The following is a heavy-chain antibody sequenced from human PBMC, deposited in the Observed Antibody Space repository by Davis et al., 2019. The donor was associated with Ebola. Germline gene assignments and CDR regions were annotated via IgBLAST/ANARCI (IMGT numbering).Heavy chain of an antibody. J-gene: IGHJ2*01. V-gene: IGHV5-51*01. D-gene: IGHD2-21*02. Sequence: GGSLRLSCKGSGYTFSSYWIGWVRQMPGKGLEWMGIIYPADFDTRYSPSFQGQVTISADKSINTAYLQWSSLKVSDTAIYYCARSRGRVVVTADWYFDLWGRGTLVTVSS. CDR3: ARSRGRVVVTADWYFDL. CDR1: GYTFSSYW. CDR2: IYPADFDT.